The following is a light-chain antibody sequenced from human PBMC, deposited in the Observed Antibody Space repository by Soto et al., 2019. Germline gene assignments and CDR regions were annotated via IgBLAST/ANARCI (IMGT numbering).Light chain of an antibody. J-gene: IGKJ1*01. CDR1: QSVSSSY. Sequence: EIVLTQSPGTLSLSPGERATLSCRASQSVSSSYLAWYQQKPGQAPRLLIYGASSRATGIPDRFSGSGSGKDFTLTISRLEPEDCAVYYCQQYGSSRTFGQGTKVDIK. V-gene: IGKV3-20*01. CDR2: GAS. CDR3: QQYGSSRT.